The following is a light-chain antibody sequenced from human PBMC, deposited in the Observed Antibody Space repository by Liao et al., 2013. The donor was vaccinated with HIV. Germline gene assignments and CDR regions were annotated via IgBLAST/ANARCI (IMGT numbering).Light chain of an antibody. CDR1: TLGDKH. CDR3: QLWDSSSDHHV. CDR2: QDT. Sequence: SYELTQPPSVSVSPGQTASITCSGHTLGDKHVSWYQQRPGQSPVLVMYQDTKRPSGIPERFSGSKSGNTATLTISRIEAGDEADYYCQLWDSSSDHHVFGTGTKVTVL. V-gene: IGLV3-1*01. J-gene: IGLJ1*01.